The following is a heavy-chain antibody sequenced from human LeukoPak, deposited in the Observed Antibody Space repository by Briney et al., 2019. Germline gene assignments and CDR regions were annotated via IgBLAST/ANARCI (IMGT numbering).Heavy chain of an antibody. D-gene: IGHD1-1*01. Sequence: PGGSLRLSCVASGCTFSNVWLNWVRQAPGKGLEWIGRIKTKTDGGTTEYAAPVKGRFTISRDDSKNTVYLQMNSLKTEDTALYYCVTRVKSTGDYWGQGTLVTVSS. J-gene: IGHJ4*02. CDR1: GCTFSNVW. V-gene: IGHV3-15*01. CDR3: VTRVKSTGDY. CDR2: IKTKTDGGTT.